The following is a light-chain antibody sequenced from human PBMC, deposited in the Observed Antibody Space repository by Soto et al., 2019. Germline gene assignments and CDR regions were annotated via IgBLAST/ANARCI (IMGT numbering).Light chain of an antibody. J-gene: IGKJ5*01. CDR3: QQRSNWPPEIT. CDR2: DAS. V-gene: IGKV3-11*01. CDR1: QSVSIS. Sequence: EIVLTQSPGTLSLSPWERATLSCRASQSVSISLAWYQQKPGQAPRLLIYDASNRATGVPARFSGSGSGTDFTLTVSSLEPEDFALYYCQQRSNWPPEITFGQGTRLEIK.